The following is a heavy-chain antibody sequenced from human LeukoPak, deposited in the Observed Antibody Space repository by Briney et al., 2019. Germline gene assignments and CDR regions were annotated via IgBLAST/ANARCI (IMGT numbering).Heavy chain of an antibody. CDR3: ASPTTIPT. J-gene: IGHJ5*02. CDR1: GYTFTSHA. V-gene: IGHV7-4-1*01. Sequence: ASVKVSCKASGYTFTSHAMNWVRQTPGQGLEWMGWINTNTGNPTYAQGFTGRFVFSLHTSVSTASLQMDSLRAEDTAVYYCASPTTIPTWGQGTLVTVSS. CDR2: INTNTGNP. D-gene: IGHD4-17*01.